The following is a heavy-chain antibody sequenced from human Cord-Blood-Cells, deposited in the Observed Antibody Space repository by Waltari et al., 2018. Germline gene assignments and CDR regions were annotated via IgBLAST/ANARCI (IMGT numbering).Heavy chain of an antibody. V-gene: IGHV4-34*01. J-gene: IGHJ4*02. Sequence: QVQLQQWGAGLLKPSETLSLTCAVYGGSSSGSYWNWIRQPPGKGLAWMGEINHSGSTNYNPSLKSRVTISVDTSKNQFSLKLSSVTAADTAVYYCARDGSSGPFDYWGQGTLVTVSS. D-gene: IGHD6-19*01. CDR3: ARDGSSGPFDY. CDR2: INHSGST. CDR1: GGSSSGSY.